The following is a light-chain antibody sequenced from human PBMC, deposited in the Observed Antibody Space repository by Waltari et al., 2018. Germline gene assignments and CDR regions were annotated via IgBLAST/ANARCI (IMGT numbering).Light chain of an antibody. CDR3: QHYSGNPYT. CDR2: GAS. Sequence: DIQMTQSPSALSASVGDRVTISCRASQNIYRNLAWYQQKPGKAPNLLIYGASNLHSGTPYRFSGSGSGTDFTLTINSLQAEDSAVYFCQHYSGNPYTFGQGTKVEIK. V-gene: IGKV1-39*01. J-gene: IGKJ2*01. CDR1: QNIYRN.